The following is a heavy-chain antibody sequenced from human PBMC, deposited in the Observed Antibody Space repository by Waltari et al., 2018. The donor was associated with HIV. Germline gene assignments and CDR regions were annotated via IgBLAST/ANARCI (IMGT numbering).Heavy chain of an antibody. CDR1: GYRFVSIW. V-gene: IGHV5-51*03. CDR2: VYPGDSET. D-gene: IGHD3-10*01. J-gene: IGHJ4*02. CDR3: ARAYYYGSGNYFTRIDS. Sequence: EVQLVQSGAEVKKPGESLKISCGGSGYRFVSIWIAWVGQLPGQGLEWVGIVYPGDSETRYSPSCQGQVTISADKSINTVYLQWSRLKASDSAMYYCARAYYYGSGNYFTRIDSWGQGTLVTVSS.